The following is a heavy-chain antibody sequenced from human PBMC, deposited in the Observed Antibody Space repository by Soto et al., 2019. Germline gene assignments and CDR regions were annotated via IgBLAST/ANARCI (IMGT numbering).Heavy chain of an antibody. J-gene: IGHJ4*02. CDR1: GGSFSGYI. CDR3: ARSPEYYYDSSGYHFDY. Sequence: SETLSLTCDVYGGSFSGYIWTWIRQTPGKGLQWIGYIYYSGSTNYKPSLKSRVTISVDTSKNQFSLKLSSVTAADTAVYYCARSPEYYYDSSGYHFDYWGQGTLVTVSS. CDR2: IYYSGST. V-gene: IGHV4-59*01. D-gene: IGHD3-22*01.